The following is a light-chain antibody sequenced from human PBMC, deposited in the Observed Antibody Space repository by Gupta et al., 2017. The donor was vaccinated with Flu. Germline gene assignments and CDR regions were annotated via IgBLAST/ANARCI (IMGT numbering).Light chain of an antibody. Sequence: FMLTHSPSVSEHPGKTVTISCTRSSGSIAINYVQWYQQRPGSSPTSVIYEDNQRPSGVPDRFSGSIDSSSNSASLTISGLKTEDEADYYGQSFDSVNVVFGGGTKLTVL. J-gene: IGLJ2*01. CDR3: QSFDSVNVV. CDR1: SGSIAINY. CDR2: EDN. V-gene: IGLV6-57*01.